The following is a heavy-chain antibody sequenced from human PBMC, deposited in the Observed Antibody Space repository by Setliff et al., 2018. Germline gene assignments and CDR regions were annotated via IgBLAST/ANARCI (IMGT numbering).Heavy chain of an antibody. D-gene: IGHD3-3*01. CDR2: IYPDDSDT. Sequence: GESLKISCKGSGFTFTDYWIGWVRQMPGKGLEWMGIIYPDDSDTKYSPSFQGQVTISADKSISTAYLQWSSLKASDTAMYYCARGRERDYNFWSGYYTYYYYGMDVWGQGTTVTVSS. J-gene: IGHJ6*02. V-gene: IGHV5-51*01. CDR1: GFTFTDYW. CDR3: ARGRERDYNFWSGYYTYYYYGMDV.